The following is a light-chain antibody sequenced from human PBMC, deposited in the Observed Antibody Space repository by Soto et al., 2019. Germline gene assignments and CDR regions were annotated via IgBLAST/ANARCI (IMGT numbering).Light chain of an antibody. Sequence: QSVLTQPPSVSGTPGQRVSISCPGSRSNFGINAVDWYHQLPGTAPKVLIYANNQRPSGVPDRFSGSKSGTSASLAINGLQSDDEAHYYCAAWDDSLNGLVFGGGTKVTVL. V-gene: IGLV1-44*01. J-gene: IGLJ2*01. CDR3: AAWDDSLNGLV. CDR2: ANN. CDR1: RSNFGINA.